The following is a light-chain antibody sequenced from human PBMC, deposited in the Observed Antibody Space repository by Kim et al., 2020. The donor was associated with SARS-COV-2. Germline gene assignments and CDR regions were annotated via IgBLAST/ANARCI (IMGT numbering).Light chain of an antibody. J-gene: IGKJ1*01. CDR2: AAS. CDR1: QCISNY. V-gene: IGKV1-27*01. Sequence: ASGGDRVTITCRASQCISNYLAWYQQKPGKVPKLLIYAASTLQSGVPSRFSGSGSGTDFTLTISSLQPEDVATYYCQKYNSAPRTFGQGTKVDIK. CDR3: QKYNSAPRT.